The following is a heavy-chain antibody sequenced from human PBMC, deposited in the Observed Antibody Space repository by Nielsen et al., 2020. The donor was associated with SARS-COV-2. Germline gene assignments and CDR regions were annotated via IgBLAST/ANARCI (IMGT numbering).Heavy chain of an antibody. CDR1: GFTFANYG. V-gene: IGHV3-30*18. CDR2: VSRDGSDT. CDR3: AKDVWSGAHQIGPDY. J-gene: IGHJ4*02. D-gene: IGHD3-3*01. Sequence: GESLKISCAASGFTFANYGIHWVRQVAGRGLEWVAIVSRDGSDTFYVDSVKGRFTISRDNSKNTVYLQMNSLRAEDTAVYHCAKDVWSGAHQIGPDYWGQGTLVTVPS.